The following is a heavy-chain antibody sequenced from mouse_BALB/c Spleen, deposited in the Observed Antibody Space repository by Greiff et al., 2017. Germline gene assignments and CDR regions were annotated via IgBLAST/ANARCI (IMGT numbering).Heavy chain of an antibody. Sequence: EVKLVESGGGLVQPGGSLRLSCATSGFTFTDYYMSWVRQPPGKALEWLGFIRNKANGYTTEYSASVKGRFTISRDNSQSILYLQMNTLRAEDSATYYCARDTIQDYWGQGTTLTVSS. CDR1: GFTFTDYY. J-gene: IGHJ2*01. CDR2: IRNKANGYTT. V-gene: IGHV7-3*02. CDR3: ARDTIQDY.